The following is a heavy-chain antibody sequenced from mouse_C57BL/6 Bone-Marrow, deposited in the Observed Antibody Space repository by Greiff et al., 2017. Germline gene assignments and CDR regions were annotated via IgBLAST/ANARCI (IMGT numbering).Heavy chain of an antibody. CDR3: AREGPYDYDGSFDY. J-gene: IGHJ2*01. CDR2: IYPGGGYT. Sequence: VQLHQYGAELVRPGTSVKMSCKASGYTFTNYWIGWAKQRPGHGLEWIGDIYPGGGYTNYNEKFKGKATLTADKSSSTAYMQFSSLTSEDSAIYYCAREGPYDYDGSFDYWGQGTTLTVSS. V-gene: IGHV1-63*01. D-gene: IGHD2-4*01. CDR1: GYTFTNYW.